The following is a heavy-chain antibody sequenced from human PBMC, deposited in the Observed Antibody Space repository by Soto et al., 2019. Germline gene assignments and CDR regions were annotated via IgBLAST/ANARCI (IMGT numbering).Heavy chain of an antibody. CDR1: GGSFSGYY. Sequence: QVQLQQWGAGLLKPSETLSLTCAVYGGSFSGYYWSWIRQPPGKGLEWIGEINHSGSTNYNPSLKSRVTISVDTSKNQFSLKLSFVTAADTAVYYCARAVMTTVTTGIDYWGQGTLVTVSS. CDR2: INHSGST. CDR3: ARAVMTTVTTGIDY. D-gene: IGHD4-17*01. J-gene: IGHJ4*02. V-gene: IGHV4-34*01.